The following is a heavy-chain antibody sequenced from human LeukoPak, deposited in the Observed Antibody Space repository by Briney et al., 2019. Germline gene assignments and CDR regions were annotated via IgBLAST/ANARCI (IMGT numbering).Heavy chain of an antibody. CDR2: INPKKGET. CDR3: TRGYEYGWFDP. CDR1: GYTFSDYF. D-gene: IGHD3-16*01. Sequence: ASVKVSCKSSGYTFSDYFVHWVRQAPGQGREWMGWINPKKGETTYAQSFQGRVTMTRETSISATYMELNSLRSDDTAVYYCTRGYEYGWFDPWGQGTLVTVSS. J-gene: IGHJ5*02. V-gene: IGHV1-2*02.